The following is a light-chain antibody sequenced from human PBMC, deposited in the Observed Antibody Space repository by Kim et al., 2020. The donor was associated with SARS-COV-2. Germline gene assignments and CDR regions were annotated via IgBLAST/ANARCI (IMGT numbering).Light chain of an antibody. CDR1: QYIRTD. CDR3: LQDYTYPRT. V-gene: IGKV1-6*01. Sequence: ATQMTQSPSSLSASIGDRVTISCRASQYIRTDLAWYQQKPGKAPNLLLYCASTLQYGVPSRFSGSGSGTDFTLTIGNLQPEDFGTYYCLQDYTYPRTFGQGTRVEIK. CDR2: CAS. J-gene: IGKJ1*01.